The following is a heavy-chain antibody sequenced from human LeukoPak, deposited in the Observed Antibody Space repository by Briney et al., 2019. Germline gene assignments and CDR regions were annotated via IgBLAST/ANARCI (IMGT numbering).Heavy chain of an antibody. CDR1: GFTFSTYD. Sequence: GGSLRLSCAASGFTFSTYDIHWVRQGSGKDLEWVSAMGSAGDTYYPGSVKGRFTISREDAKNSVYLQMNGLRAGDTAAYYCARVAKSVFGDFFDLWGQGTMVTVSS. D-gene: IGHD3-3*01. CDR3: ARVAKSVFGDFFDL. CDR2: MGSAGDT. J-gene: IGHJ3*01. V-gene: IGHV3-13*04.